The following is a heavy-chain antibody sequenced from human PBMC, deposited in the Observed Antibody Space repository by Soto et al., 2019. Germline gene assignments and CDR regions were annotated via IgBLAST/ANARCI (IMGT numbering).Heavy chain of an antibody. J-gene: IGHJ6*03. Sequence: QVQLVQSGAEVKKPGSSVRISCEVSGDSLTSYTFTWVRQAPGQGLEGMGRVIPIQGKADYALKIQDRVTISAEQSKKTVYMASRRPRLDDTAFYYCAKRLMLVNSAYMDVWGKGTTVTVSS. CDR1: GDSLTSYT. D-gene: IGHD3-10*02. CDR2: VIPIQGKA. V-gene: IGHV1-69*02. CDR3: AKRLMLVNSAYMDV.